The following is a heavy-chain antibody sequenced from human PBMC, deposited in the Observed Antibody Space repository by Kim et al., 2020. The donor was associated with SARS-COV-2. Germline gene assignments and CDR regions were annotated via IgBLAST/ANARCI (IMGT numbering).Heavy chain of an antibody. CDR1: GFTFSSYA. CDR3: AKLRSAVVLAAANS. D-gene: IGHD2-15*01. V-gene: IGHV3-23*01. Sequence: GGSLRLSCAASGFTFSSYAMSWVRQAPGKGLEWVSGISGSEGNTYYADSVKGRFTISRDNSKNTLFLQMNSLRAEDTALYYCAKLRSAVVLAAANSWGQGTLVTVSS. CDR2: ISGSEGNT. J-gene: IGHJ4*02.